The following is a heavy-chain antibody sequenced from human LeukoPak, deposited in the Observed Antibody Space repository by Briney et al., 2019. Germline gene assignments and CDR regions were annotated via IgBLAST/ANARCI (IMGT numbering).Heavy chain of an antibody. J-gene: IGHJ4*02. V-gene: IGHV3-7*03. CDR1: GFTFSIYW. CDR2: IKQDGSQK. Sequence: GGSLRLSCAASGFTFSIYWVNWVRQAPGKGLEWVANIKQDGSQKYYADSVKGRFTISRDNAKNSLYLQMNSLRVEDTAFYYCARDPGTDYGDYAHFDSWGQGTLVTVSS. D-gene: IGHD4-17*01. CDR3: ARDPGTDYGDYAHFDS.